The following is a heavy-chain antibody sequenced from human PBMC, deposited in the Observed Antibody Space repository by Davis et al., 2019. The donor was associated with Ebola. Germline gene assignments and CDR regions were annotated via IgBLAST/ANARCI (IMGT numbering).Heavy chain of an antibody. D-gene: IGHD6-6*01. CDR1: GFTFDDYA. J-gene: IGHJ6*02. CDR2: ISWNSGSI. Sequence: SLKISCAASGFTFDDYAMHWVRQAPGKGLEWVSGISWNSGSIGYADSVKGRFTISRDNAKNSLYLQMNSLRAEDTAVYYCASILVGRHYYYGMDVWGQGTTVTVSS. V-gene: IGHV3-9*01. CDR3: ASILVGRHYYYGMDV.